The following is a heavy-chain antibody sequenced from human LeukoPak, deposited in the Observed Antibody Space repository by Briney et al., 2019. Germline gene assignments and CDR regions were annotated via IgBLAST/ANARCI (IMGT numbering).Heavy chain of an antibody. D-gene: IGHD6-13*01. J-gene: IGHJ5*01. CDR3: ARGPGQLTSECFDS. Sequence: SETLSLTCTVSSGSISSGSYYWSWIRQPAGKGLEWIGRIYTYGSTTYNPSLKSRVTLSVDTSKNQFSLKVNSVTAADAAVYYCARGPGQLTSECFDSWGQGILVTVSS. CDR2: IYTYGST. V-gene: IGHV4-61*02. CDR1: SGSISSGSYY.